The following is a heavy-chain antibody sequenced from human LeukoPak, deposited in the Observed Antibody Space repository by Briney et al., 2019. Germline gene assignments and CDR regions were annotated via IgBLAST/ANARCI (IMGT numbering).Heavy chain of an antibody. D-gene: IGHD5-24*01. CDR3: ARGAGYNYPYYFDY. V-gene: IGHV3-74*01. CDR1: GFTFSNFW. CDR2: IYGDGSFT. J-gene: IGHJ4*02. Sequence: SGGSLRLSCAASGFTFSNFWMHWVRHAPGKGLVWVALIYGDGSFTRYADSVKGRFTISRDNAKNTVYLQMNSLRVEDTAVYYCARGAGYNYPYYFDYWGQGTLVTVSS.